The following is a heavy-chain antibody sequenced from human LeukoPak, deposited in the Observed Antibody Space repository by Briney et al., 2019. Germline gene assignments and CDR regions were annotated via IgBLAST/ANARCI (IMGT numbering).Heavy chain of an antibody. Sequence: ASVKVSCKASGYTFTGYYMHWVRQAPGQGLEWMGWINPNSGGTNYAQKFQGRVTMTRDTSISTAYMELSRLRSDDTAVYYCARYHTMVRGLSDRGQGTLVTVSS. J-gene: IGHJ4*02. CDR1: GYTFTGYY. D-gene: IGHD3-10*01. V-gene: IGHV1-2*02. CDR3: ARYHTMVRGLSD. CDR2: INPNSGGT.